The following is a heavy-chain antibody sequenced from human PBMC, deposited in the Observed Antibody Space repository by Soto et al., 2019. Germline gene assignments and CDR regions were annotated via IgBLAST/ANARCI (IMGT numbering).Heavy chain of an antibody. V-gene: IGHV3-30*18. CDR3: AEDRSKAVAGTWGY. J-gene: IGHJ4*02. CDR1: GFTFSSYG. D-gene: IGHD6-19*01. Sequence: QVQLVESGGGVVQPGRSLRLSCAASGFTFSSYGMHWVRQAPGKGLEWVAVISYDGSNKYYADSVKGLFIISRDNSKTSLNPQINSMRGEDTAVQYCAEDRSKAVAGTWGYWGQGTLVTVSS. CDR2: ISYDGSNK.